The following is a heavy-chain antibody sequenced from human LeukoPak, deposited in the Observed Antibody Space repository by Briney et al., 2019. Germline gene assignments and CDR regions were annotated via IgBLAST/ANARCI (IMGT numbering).Heavy chain of an antibody. CDR3: AFAAAGIDY. CDR2: IYYSGST. J-gene: IGHJ4*02. D-gene: IGHD6-13*01. Sequence: SETLSLTCTYSGGSISSYYWSWIRQPPGKGLEWIGYIYYSGSTNYNPSLKSRVTISVDTSKNQFSLKLSSVTAADTAVYYCAFAAAGIDYWGQGTLVTVSS. CDR1: GGSISSYY. V-gene: IGHV4-59*01.